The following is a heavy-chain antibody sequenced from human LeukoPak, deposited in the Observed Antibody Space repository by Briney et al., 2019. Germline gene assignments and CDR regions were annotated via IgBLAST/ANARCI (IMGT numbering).Heavy chain of an antibody. CDR3: ARDGLRYFDWPGDDY. CDR1: GGTFSSYA. D-gene: IGHD3-9*01. V-gene: IGHV1-69*04. CDR2: IIPILGIA. J-gene: IGHJ4*02. Sequence: EASVKVSCKASGGTFSSYAISWVRQAPGQGLEWMGRIIPILGIANYAQKFQGRVTITADKSTSTAYMELRSLRSDDTAVYYCARDGLRYFDWPGDDYWGQGTLVTVSS.